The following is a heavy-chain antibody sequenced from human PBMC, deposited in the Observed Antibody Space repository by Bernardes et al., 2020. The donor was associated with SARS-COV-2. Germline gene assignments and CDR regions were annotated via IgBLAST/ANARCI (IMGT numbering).Heavy chain of an antibody. CDR1: GFTFSSYG. J-gene: IGHJ4*02. CDR3: AKRLPARGGLKEFDY. Sequence: GGSLRLSRAASGFTFSSYGMHWVRQAPGKGLEWVAVISYDGSNKYYADSVKGRFTISRDNSKNTLYLQMNSLRAEDTAVYYCAKRLPARGGLKEFDYWGQGTLVTVSS. D-gene: IGHD5-12*01. CDR2: ISYDGSNK. V-gene: IGHV3-30*18.